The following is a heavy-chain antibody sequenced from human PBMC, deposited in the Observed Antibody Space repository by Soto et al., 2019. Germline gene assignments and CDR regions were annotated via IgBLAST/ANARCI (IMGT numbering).Heavy chain of an antibody. Sequence: QVQLVQSGAEVKKPGSSVKVSCKASGGTFSTYAISWVRQAPGQGLEWMGGIIPMFGTAKYAQKFQGRVTITADESTRTAYKELSSLRSEDTAVYFCARNTRAQPTRGGGGYYLYYFYAMDVWGQGTTVTVSS. D-gene: IGHD1-26*01. CDR1: GGTFSTYA. CDR3: ARNTRAQPTRGGGGYYLYYFYAMDV. V-gene: IGHV1-69*01. CDR2: IIPMFGTA. J-gene: IGHJ6*02.